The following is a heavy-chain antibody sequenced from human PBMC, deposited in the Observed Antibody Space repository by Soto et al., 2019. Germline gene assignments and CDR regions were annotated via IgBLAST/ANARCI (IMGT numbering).Heavy chain of an antibody. CDR1: GGTFSSYA. Sequence: QVQLVQSGAEVKKPGSSVKVSCKASGGTFSSYAISWVRQAPGQGLEWMGGIIPIFGTANYAQKFQGRVXIXAXXSTSTAYMELRSLRSEDTAVYYCARDRGRELGFDPWGQGTLVTVSS. V-gene: IGHV1-69*12. J-gene: IGHJ5*02. D-gene: IGHD1-26*01. CDR2: IIPIFGTA. CDR3: ARDRGRELGFDP.